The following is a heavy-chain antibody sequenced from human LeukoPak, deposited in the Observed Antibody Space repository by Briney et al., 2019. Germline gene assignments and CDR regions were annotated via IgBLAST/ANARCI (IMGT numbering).Heavy chain of an antibody. CDR1: GYTFTGYY. Sequence: GASVKVSCKASGYTFTGYYMHWVRQATGQGLEWMGRINPNSGGTNYAQKFQGRFTITRDTSISTAYMELSRLGSDDTAVYYCARGVHAFDIWGQGTMVTVSS. V-gene: IGHV1-2*06. CDR2: INPNSGGT. D-gene: IGHD4/OR15-4a*01. J-gene: IGHJ3*02. CDR3: ARGVHAFDI.